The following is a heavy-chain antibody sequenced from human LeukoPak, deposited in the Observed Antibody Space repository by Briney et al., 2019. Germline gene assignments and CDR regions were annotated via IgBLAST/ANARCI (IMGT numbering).Heavy chain of an antibody. D-gene: IGHD2-2*01. J-gene: IGHJ5*02. CDR1: GYSLTELS. CDR3: ATDRLGYCSSTSCVYNWFDP. Sequence: ASVKVSCKVSGYSLTELSMHWVRQAPGKGLEWMGGFDPEDGETIYAQKFQGRVTMTEDTSTDTAYMELSSLRSEDTAVYYCATDRLGYCSSTSCVYNWFDPWGQGTLVTVSS. V-gene: IGHV1-24*01. CDR2: FDPEDGET.